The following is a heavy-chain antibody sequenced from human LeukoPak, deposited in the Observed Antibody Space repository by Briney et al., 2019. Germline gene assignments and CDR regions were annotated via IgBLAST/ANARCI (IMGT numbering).Heavy chain of an antibody. J-gene: IGHJ5*02. CDR1: GYTFTSYG. Sequence: GASVKVSCTASGYTFTSYGISWVRQAPGQGLEWVGWISAYNGNTNYAQKLQGRVTMTTDTSTSTAYMELRSLRSDDTAVYYCARAPPYYDILTGYPEDWFDPWGQGTLVTVSS. D-gene: IGHD3-9*01. CDR2: ISAYNGNT. CDR3: ARAPPYYDILTGYPEDWFDP. V-gene: IGHV1-18*01.